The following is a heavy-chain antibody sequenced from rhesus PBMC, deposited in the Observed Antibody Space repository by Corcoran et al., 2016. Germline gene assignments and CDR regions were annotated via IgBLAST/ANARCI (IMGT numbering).Heavy chain of an antibody. CDR2: IYGSKTST. Sequence: QVQLQESGPGVVKPSETLSLTCAVSGGSISDSYRWSWIRQPPGKGLGWIGYIYGSKTSTNYNPSLKSRVTISKDTSKNQFSLKLSSVTAADTAVYYCARDDRGAGRSWDYWGQGVLVTVSS. V-gene: IGHV4S10*01. D-gene: IGHD1-1*01. CDR3: ARDDRGAGRSWDY. CDR1: GGSISDSYR. J-gene: IGHJ4*01.